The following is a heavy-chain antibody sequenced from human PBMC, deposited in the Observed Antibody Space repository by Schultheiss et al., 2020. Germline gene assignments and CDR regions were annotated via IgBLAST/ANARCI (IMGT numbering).Heavy chain of an antibody. CDR2: INPNSGGT. D-gene: IGHD3-22*01. Sequence: ASVKVSCKASGYTFTGYYMHWVRQATGQGLEWMGWINPNSGGTNYAQKFQGWVTMTRDTSISTAYMELSRLRSDDTAVYYCARGWDESSGYSFDYWGQGTLVTVSS. CDR1: GYTFTGYY. CDR3: ARGWDESSGYSFDY. V-gene: IGHV1-2*04. J-gene: IGHJ4*02.